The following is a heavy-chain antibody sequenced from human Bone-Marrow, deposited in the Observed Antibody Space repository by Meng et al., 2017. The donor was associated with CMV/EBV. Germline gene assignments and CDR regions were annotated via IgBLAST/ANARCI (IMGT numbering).Heavy chain of an antibody. CDR3: AREQKVVMVYCDYYYYYGMDV. CDR1: GFTFSSYE. Sequence: GESLKISCAASGFTFSSYEMNWVRQAPGKGLEWVTYISSSGSTRYYADSVKGRFTISRDNAKNSLYLQMNSLRAEDTAVYYCAREQKVVMVYCDYYYYYGMDVWGQGTTVTVSS. CDR2: ISSSGSTR. D-gene: IGHD2-8*02. V-gene: IGHV3-48*03. J-gene: IGHJ6*02.